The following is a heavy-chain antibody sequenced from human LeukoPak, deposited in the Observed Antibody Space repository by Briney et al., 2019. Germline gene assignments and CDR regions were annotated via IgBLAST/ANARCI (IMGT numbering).Heavy chain of an antibody. CDR3: ARDRLYCSSTSCSGDWFDP. Sequence: PSETLSLTCTVSGGSISSYYWSWIRQPPGKGLEWIGYIYYSGSTNYNPSLKSRVTISVDTSKNQFSLKLSSVTAADTAVYYCARDRLYCSSTSCSGDWFDPWGQGTLVTVSS. CDR2: IYYSGST. D-gene: IGHD2-2*01. V-gene: IGHV4-59*01. J-gene: IGHJ5*02. CDR1: GGSISSYY.